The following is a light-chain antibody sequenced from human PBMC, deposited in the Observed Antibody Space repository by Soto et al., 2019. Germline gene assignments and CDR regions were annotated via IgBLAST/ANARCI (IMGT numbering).Light chain of an antibody. V-gene: IGKV3-20*01. J-gene: IGKJ1*01. CDR3: HQYRSSPQT. CDR1: ETVSDSQ. Sequence: DTLSLSPGERATLSCRTSETVSDSQLAWYQQKPGQAPRLLIYSVSTRATGIADRFSGSGSGTDFSLTISRLEPEDCAVYYCHQYRSSPQTFGQGSKVDI. CDR2: SVS.